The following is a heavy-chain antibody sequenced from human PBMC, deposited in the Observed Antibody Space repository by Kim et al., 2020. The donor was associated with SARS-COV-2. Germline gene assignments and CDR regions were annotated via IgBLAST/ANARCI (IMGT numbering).Heavy chain of an antibody. CDR2: ITSDGIT. J-gene: IGHJ4*02. CDR1: GLTFSIYV. D-gene: IGHD2-21*02. V-gene: IGHV3-23*01. CDR3: ARGVTY. Sequence: GGSLRLSCAASGLTFSIYVVAWVRQAPGKGLEWASGITSDGITSYIDSVKGRFTIPRDNSKNTMYLQMNNLRAEDTALYFCARGVTYWGQGTLVTVSP.